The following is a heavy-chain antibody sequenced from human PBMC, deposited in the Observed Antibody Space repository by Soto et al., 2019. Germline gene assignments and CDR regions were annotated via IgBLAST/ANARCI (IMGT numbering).Heavy chain of an antibody. Sequence: QVQLQESGPGLVKPSETLSLTCTVSGGSISSYYWSWIRQPPGQGLEYIGYIYYSGSTNYNPSRTSRVITSVDTSKNQLSLKLSSVTAVDTAVYCCATDLESAAFDIWGQGTMLTVSS. CDR2: IYYSGST. CDR1: GGSISSYY. CDR3: ATDLESAAFDI. D-gene: IGHD1-1*01. V-gene: IGHV4-59*01. J-gene: IGHJ3*02.